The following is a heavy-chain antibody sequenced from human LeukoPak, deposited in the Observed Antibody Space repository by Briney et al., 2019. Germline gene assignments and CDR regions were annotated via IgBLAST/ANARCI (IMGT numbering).Heavy chain of an antibody. Sequence: GGSLRLSCAASGFTFSSYGMHWVRQAPGKGLEWVSSISSSSSYIYYADSVKGRFTISRDNAKNSLYLQMNSLRAEDTAVYYCARDLVVTARLYYFDYWGQGTLVTVSS. V-gene: IGHV3-21*01. J-gene: IGHJ4*02. CDR2: ISSSSSYI. CDR3: ARDLVVTARLYYFDY. CDR1: GFTFSSYG. D-gene: IGHD2-21*02.